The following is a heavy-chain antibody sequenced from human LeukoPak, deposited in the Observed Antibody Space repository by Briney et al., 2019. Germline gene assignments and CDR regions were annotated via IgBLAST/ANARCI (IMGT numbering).Heavy chain of an antibody. Sequence: SQTLSLACAISGDSVSSNSAAWNWIRQSPSRGLEWLGRTYYRSKWYNDYAVSVKSRITINPDTSKNQFSLQLNSVTPEDTAVYYCARDLVLRYFDWSYPPWNYGMDVWGQGTTVTVSS. V-gene: IGHV6-1*01. D-gene: IGHD3-9*01. J-gene: IGHJ6*02. CDR3: ARDLVLRYFDWSYPPWNYGMDV. CDR2: TYYRSKWYN. CDR1: GDSVSSNSAA.